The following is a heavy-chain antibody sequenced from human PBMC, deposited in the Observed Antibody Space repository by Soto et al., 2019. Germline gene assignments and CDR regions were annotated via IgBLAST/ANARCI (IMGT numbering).Heavy chain of an antibody. D-gene: IGHD1-26*01. CDR2: IIPTFGTP. Sequence: QVQLVQPGTVVQRRGSSVKVSCQASGGTFSSHGMAWVRQAPGQGLEWMGGIIPTFGTPTYAPKFQGRVTITADKSTNTAYMELSSLRSEDTGVYYCASERSAQYFDFWGQGTLITVSS. CDR3: ASERSAQYFDF. V-gene: IGHV1-69*06. CDR1: GGTFSSHG. J-gene: IGHJ4*02.